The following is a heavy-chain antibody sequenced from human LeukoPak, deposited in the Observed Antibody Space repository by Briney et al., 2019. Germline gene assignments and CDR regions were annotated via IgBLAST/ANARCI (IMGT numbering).Heavy chain of an antibody. Sequence: PGGSLRLSCAASGFTFDDYAMHWVRQAPGKGLEWVSGISWNSGSIGYADSVKGRFTISRDNSKNTLYLQMNSLRAEDTAVYYCARSWYCSSTSCYAGDSFDYWGQGTLVTVSS. D-gene: IGHD2-2*01. CDR2: ISWNSGSI. CDR3: ARSWYCSSTSCYAGDSFDY. CDR1: GFTFDDYA. V-gene: IGHV3-9*01. J-gene: IGHJ4*02.